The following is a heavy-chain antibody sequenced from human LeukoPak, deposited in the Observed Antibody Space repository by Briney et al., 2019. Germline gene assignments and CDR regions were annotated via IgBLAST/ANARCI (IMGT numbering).Heavy chain of an antibody. Sequence: GGSLRLSCAASGFTVSSNYMSWVRQAPRKGLEWVSVIYSGGSTYYADSVKGRFTISRDNSKNTLYLQMNSLRAEDTAVYYCARANPGTYYDFWSGTTYYFDYWGQGTLVTVSS. V-gene: IGHV3-66*01. CDR1: GFTVSSNY. J-gene: IGHJ4*02. D-gene: IGHD3-3*01. CDR3: ARANPGTYYDFWSGTTYYFDY. CDR2: IYSGGST.